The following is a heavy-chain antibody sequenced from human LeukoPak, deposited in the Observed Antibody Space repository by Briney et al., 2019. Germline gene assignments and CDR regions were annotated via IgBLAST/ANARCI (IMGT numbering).Heavy chain of an antibody. CDR3: ARMHYYDSSGDNWFDP. V-gene: IGHV1-8*01. D-gene: IGHD3-22*01. J-gene: IGHJ5*02. CDR1: GYTFTSYD. Sequence: ASVKVSCKASGYTFTSYDINWVRQATGQRLEWMGWMNPNSGHTGYAQKFQGRVTMTRNTSIATAYMELSSLRSEDTAVYYCARMHYYDSSGDNWFDPWGQGTLVTVSS. CDR2: MNPNSGHT.